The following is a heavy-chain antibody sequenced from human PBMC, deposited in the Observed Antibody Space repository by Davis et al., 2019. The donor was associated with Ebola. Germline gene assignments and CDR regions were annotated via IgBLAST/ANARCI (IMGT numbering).Heavy chain of an antibody. CDR1: GFTFSTYA. D-gene: IGHD6-19*01. Sequence: PGGSLTLSCAGSGFTFSTYAITWVRQAPGKGLEWVSRISGSGGDPHYADSVKGRFTISRDNSKNTLYLQMNSLRAEDTAVFYCAKRATVKVAGANYYNAMDVWGKGTTVTVSS. V-gene: IGHV3-23*01. CDR2: ISGSGGDP. CDR3: AKRATVKVAGANYYNAMDV. J-gene: IGHJ6*04.